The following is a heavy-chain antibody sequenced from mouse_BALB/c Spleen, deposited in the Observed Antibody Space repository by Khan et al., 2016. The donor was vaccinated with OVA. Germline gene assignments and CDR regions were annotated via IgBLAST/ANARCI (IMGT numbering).Heavy chain of an antibody. CDR1: GFSLTIYG. CDR3: AKWGDGYTYAMDY. D-gene: IGHD2-3*01. V-gene: IGHV2-3*01. CDR2: IWGDGST. Sequence: QVQLKESGPGLVAPSQSLAITCTVSGFSLTIYGVNWIRQPPGKGLEWLGVIWGDGSTNYHSALISRLSISKDNSTSQAFLKLHSLQTDDTATYNCAKWGDGYTYAMDYWGQGTSVTVS. J-gene: IGHJ4*01.